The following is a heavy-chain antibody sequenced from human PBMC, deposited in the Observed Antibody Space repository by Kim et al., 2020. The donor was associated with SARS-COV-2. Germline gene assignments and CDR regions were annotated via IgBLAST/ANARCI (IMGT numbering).Heavy chain of an antibody. CDR3: AREPVF. Sequence: SETLSLTCTVSGDSVTSNYFWTWIRQHPERGLEWIGHISDTGRTSYNPSLGGRVTIPRDTSKNLFSLRLDSVTAADTAVYYCAREPVFWGQGLLVTVS. CDR2: ISDTGRT. J-gene: IGHJ4*02. V-gene: IGHV4-31*03. CDR1: GDSVTSNYF.